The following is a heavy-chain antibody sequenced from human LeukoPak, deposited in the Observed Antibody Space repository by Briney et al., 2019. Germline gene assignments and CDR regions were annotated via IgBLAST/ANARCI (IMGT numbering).Heavy chain of an antibody. Sequence: GASVKVSCKASGYTFTGYYMHWVRQAPGQGLEWMGRINPNSGGTNYAQKFQGRVTMTRDTSISTAYMELSRLRSDDTAVYSCARRSGDYNEPFDLWGRGTLVTVSS. V-gene: IGHV1-2*06. D-gene: IGHD4-17*01. CDR3: ARRSGDYNEPFDL. CDR1: GYTFTGYY. J-gene: IGHJ2*01. CDR2: INPNSGGT.